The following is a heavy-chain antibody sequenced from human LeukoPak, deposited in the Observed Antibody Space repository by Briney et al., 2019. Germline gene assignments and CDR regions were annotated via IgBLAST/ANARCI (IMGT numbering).Heavy chain of an antibody. Sequence: SQTLSLTCTVSDGSINSDTYYWGWIRQPPGKGLEWIASIHPGGNTFYNPSLKSRVAISVDTSKKQFSLKVTSVAAADTAVYYCARFGGVNYDFWSGYYTYYFDYWGQGTLVTVSS. V-gene: IGHV4-39*07. CDR3: ARFGGVNYDFWSGYYTYYFDY. CDR1: DGSINSDTYY. J-gene: IGHJ4*02. CDR2: IHPGGNT. D-gene: IGHD3-3*01.